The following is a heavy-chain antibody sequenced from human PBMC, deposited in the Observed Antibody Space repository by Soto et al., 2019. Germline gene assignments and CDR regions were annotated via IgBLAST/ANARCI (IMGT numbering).Heavy chain of an antibody. CDR1: GFTFSDYY. J-gene: IGHJ4*02. V-gene: IGHV3-11*01. CDR2: ISSSSSTI. CDR3: ARLDFWSGYFFDY. D-gene: IGHD3-3*01. Sequence: GGSLRLSCAASGFTFSDYYMSWIRQAPGKGLEWVSYISSSSSTIYYADSVKGRFTISRDNAKNSLYLQMNSLRAKDTAVYYCARLDFWSGYFFDYWGQGTLVTVSS.